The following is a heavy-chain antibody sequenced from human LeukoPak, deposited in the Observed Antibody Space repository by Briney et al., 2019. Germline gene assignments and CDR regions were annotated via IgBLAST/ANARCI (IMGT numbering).Heavy chain of an antibody. CDR3: AKEGAAYRSGWFAEYFQH. V-gene: IGHV3-30-3*01. CDR2: ISYDGSNK. Sequence: GGSLRLSCAASGFTFSTYAMHWVRQAPGKGLEWVAVISYDGSNKYYADSVKGRFTISRDNAKNSLYLQMNSLRAEDTAVYYCAKEGAAYRSGWFAEYFQHWGQGTLVTVSS. J-gene: IGHJ1*01. D-gene: IGHD6-19*01. CDR1: GFTFSTYA.